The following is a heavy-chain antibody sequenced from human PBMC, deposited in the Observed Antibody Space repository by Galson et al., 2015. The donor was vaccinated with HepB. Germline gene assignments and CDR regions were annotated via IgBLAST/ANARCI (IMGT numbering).Heavy chain of an antibody. V-gene: IGHV1-3*01. J-gene: IGHJ6*02. CDR2: INAGNGNT. D-gene: IGHD3-10*01. CDR3: ARDGGTIWFGELSFYYYGMDV. Sequence: QRLEWMGWINAGNGNTKYSQKFQGRVTITRDTSASTGYMEMSSLTSEDTAVYYCARDGGTIWFGELSFYYYGMDVWGQGTTVTVSS.